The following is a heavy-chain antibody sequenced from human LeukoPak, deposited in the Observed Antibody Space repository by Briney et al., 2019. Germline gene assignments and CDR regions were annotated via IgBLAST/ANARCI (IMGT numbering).Heavy chain of an antibody. CDR1: GYTFTTYG. CDR3: ARDDYGGDWDYFDY. V-gene: IGHV1-18*01. D-gene: IGHD4-23*01. J-gene: IGHJ4*02. Sequence: ASVKVSCKASGYTFTTYGLGWVRQAPGQGLEWMRWISTYNGNTNYAQKLQGRVTMTRDTSTGTAYMELRSLRSDDTAVYYCARDDYGGDWDYFDYWGQGTLVTVSS. CDR2: ISTYNGNT.